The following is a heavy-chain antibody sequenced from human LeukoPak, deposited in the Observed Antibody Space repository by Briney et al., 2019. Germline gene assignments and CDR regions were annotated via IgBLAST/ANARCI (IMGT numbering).Heavy chain of an antibody. V-gene: IGHV3-73*01. CDR1: GFTFSGSA. Sequence: PGGSLRLSCAASGFTFSGSAMHWVRQASGKGLEWVGRIRSKANSYATAYAASVKGRFTISRDDSKNTAYLQMNSLKTEDTAVYYCTIRITIFGVVVDYWGRGTLVTVSS. J-gene: IGHJ4*02. CDR2: IRSKANSYAT. D-gene: IGHD3-3*01. CDR3: TIRITIFGVVVDY.